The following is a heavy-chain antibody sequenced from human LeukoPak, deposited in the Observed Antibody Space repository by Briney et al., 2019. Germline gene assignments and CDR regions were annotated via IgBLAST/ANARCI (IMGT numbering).Heavy chain of an antibody. J-gene: IGHJ4*02. D-gene: IGHD2-2*01. CDR3: ARDSDCGRTSCLDLDY. CDR1: GFIVSSNY. CDR2: IYSGGST. V-gene: IGHV3-53*01. Sequence: GGSLRLSCAASGFIVSSNYMSWVRQAPGRGLEWVSVIYSGGSTYYADSVKGRFTISRDNSKNTVYLQMNSLRVEDTAVYYCARDSDCGRTSCLDLDYWGQGTLVTVSS.